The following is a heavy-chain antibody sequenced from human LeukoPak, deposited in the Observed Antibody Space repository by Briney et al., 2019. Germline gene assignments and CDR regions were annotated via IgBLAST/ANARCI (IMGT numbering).Heavy chain of an antibody. CDR2: MNPNSGNT. J-gene: IGHJ6*03. CDR3: ARGPVAAAALDYYYYMDV. CDR1: GYTFTSYD. Sequence: GASAKVSCKASGYTFTSYDINWVRQATGQGLEWMGWMNPNSGNTGYAQKFQGRVTMTRNTSISTAYMELSSLRSEDTAVYYCARGPVAAAALDYYYYMDVWGKGTTVTVSS. D-gene: IGHD6-13*01. V-gene: IGHV1-8*01.